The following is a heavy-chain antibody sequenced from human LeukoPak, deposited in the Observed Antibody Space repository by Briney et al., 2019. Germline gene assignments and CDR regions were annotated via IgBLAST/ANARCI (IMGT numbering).Heavy chain of an antibody. CDR2: IYYSGST. V-gene: IGHV4-59*01. CDR1: GGSISSYY. CDR3: ARVKMATIRSYYYYYMDV. Sequence: SETLSLTCTVSGGSISSYYWSWIRQPPGKGLEWIGYIYYSGSTNYNPSLKSRVTISVDTSKNQFSLKLSSVTAADTAVYYCARVKMATIRSYYYYYMDVWAKGPRSPSP. D-gene: IGHD5-24*01. J-gene: IGHJ6*03.